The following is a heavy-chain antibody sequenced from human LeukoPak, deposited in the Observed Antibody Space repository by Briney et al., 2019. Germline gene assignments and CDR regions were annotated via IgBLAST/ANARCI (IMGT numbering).Heavy chain of an antibody. V-gene: IGHV4-34*01. CDR3: AREGKWLQLRYFDY. Sequence: SETLSLTCAVYGGSFSGYYWSWIRQPPGKGLEWIGEINHSGSTNYNPSLKSRVTISVDTSKNQFSLKLSSVTAADTAVYYCAREGKWLQLRYFDYWGQGTLVTVSS. CDR1: GGSFSGYY. J-gene: IGHJ4*02. D-gene: IGHD5-24*01. CDR2: INHSGST.